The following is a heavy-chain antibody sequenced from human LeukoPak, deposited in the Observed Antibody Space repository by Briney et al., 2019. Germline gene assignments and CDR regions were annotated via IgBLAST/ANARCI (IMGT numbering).Heavy chain of an antibody. V-gene: IGHV3-23*01. J-gene: IGHJ4*02. Sequence: PGGSLRLSCAASGFTFSSYAMSWVRQAPGKGLEGVAVISGSGCSTYYADSVKGRFTISRDNSKNTLYLQMNSLRAEDTAVYYCAKWRGPAAYSFYFDYWGQGTLVTVSS. CDR1: GFTFSSYA. CDR2: ISGSGCST. CDR3: AKWRGPAAYSFYFDY. D-gene: IGHD2-2*01.